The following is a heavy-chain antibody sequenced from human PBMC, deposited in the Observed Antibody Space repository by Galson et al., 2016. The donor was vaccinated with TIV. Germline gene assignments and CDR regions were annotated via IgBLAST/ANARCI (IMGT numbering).Heavy chain of an antibody. CDR3: TTGGGSSGAYYFDF. J-gene: IGHJ4*02. CDR1: GYIFTERF. CDR2: VDPDNGET. D-gene: IGHD5-12*01. Sequence: VKVSCKVSGYIFTERFIHWVRQAPGERPEWVGRVDPDNGETLYAEKFQGRVTMAADTSGDTAFMERSNLRSEDTAFFSCTTGGGSSGAYYFDFWGLGTLVTVSS. V-gene: IGHV1-69-2*01.